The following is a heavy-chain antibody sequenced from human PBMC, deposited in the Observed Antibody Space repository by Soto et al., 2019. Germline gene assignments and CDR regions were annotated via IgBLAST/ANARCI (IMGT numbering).Heavy chain of an antibody. Sequence: QVQLVQSGAEVKKPGASVKVSCKASGYIFTPYSMHWVRQAPGQGLEWMGVVNPSGGSTNYAQKFQGRITMTRDTSTSTVYMDLSSLTSEDTAVYYCAREENCSDGICYSEYFQRWGQGTLVTVSS. D-gene: IGHD2-15*01. J-gene: IGHJ1*01. CDR3: AREENCSDGICYSEYFQR. CDR2: VNPSGGST. V-gene: IGHV1-46*01. CDR1: GYIFTPYS.